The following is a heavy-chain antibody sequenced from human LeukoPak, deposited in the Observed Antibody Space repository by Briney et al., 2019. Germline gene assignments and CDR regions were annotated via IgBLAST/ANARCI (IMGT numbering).Heavy chain of an antibody. CDR2: ILPVSNTA. J-gene: IGHJ3*02. Sequence: ASVKVSCKASGGSFSNFGISWVRQAPGQGLEWMGGILPVSNTANNAQNFQGRVTFTADTSTGTAYMELSSLRSDDTAVYYCARGGTGYSSGWLRAFDIWGQGTMVTVSS. CDR3: ARGGTGYSSGWLRAFDI. V-gene: IGHV1-69*06. D-gene: IGHD6-19*01. CDR1: GGSFSNFG.